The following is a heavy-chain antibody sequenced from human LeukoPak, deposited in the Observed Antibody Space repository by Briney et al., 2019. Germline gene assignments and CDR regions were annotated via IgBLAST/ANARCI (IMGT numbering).Heavy chain of an antibody. V-gene: IGHV4-61*02. CDR2: IYTSGST. D-gene: IGHD6-13*01. J-gene: IGHJ6*03. CDR3: ARSRGIAAAARYYYYYMDV. Sequence: SETLSLTCTVSGGSISSGSYYWSWIRQPAGKGLEWIGRIYTSGSTNYNPSLKSRVTISVDTSKNQFSLKLSSVTAADTAVYYCARSRGIAAAARYYYYYMDVWGKGTTVTVSS. CDR1: GGSISSGSYY.